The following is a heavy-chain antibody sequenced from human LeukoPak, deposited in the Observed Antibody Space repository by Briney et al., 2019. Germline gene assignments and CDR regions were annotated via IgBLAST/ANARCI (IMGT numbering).Heavy chain of an antibody. CDR2: ISSSSSYI. J-gene: IGHJ5*02. V-gene: IGHV3-21*01. D-gene: IGHD6-13*01. CDR1: GFTFSSYS. Sequence: GGSLRLSCAASGFTFSSYSMNWVRQAPGKGLEWVSSISSSSSYIYYADSVKGRFTISRDNAKNSLYLQMNSLRAEDTAVYYCARDPYSSSWYVLENWFDPWGQGTLVTVSS. CDR3: ARDPYSSSWYVLENWFDP.